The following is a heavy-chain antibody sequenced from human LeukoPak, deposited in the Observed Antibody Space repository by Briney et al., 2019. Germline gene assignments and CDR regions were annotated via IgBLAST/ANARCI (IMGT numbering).Heavy chain of an antibody. CDR1: GFTFSSYE. D-gene: IGHD5-24*01. CDR3: ARNGYNFDY. J-gene: IGHJ4*02. Sequence: GGSLRLSCAASGFTFSSYEMNWVRQAPGKGLEWVSYISTSGSTIYYADSVKGRFTISRDNAKNSLYLQMNSLRAEDTAVYYCARNGYNFDYWGQGTLVTVSS. V-gene: IGHV3-48*03. CDR2: ISTSGSTI.